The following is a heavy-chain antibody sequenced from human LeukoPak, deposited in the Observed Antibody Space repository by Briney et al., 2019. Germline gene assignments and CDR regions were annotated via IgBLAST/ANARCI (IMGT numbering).Heavy chain of an antibody. J-gene: IGHJ4*02. CDR1: GGSISSGGYY. CDR3: ARAPGWNYDY. D-gene: IGHD1-7*01. V-gene: IGHV4-61*08. CDR2: IYYSGST. Sequence: SQTLSLTCTVSGGSISSGGYYWSWIRQPPGKGLEWIGYIYYSGSTNYNPSLKSRVTISVDTSKNQFSLKLSSVTAADTAVYYCARAPGWNYDYWGQGTLVTVSS.